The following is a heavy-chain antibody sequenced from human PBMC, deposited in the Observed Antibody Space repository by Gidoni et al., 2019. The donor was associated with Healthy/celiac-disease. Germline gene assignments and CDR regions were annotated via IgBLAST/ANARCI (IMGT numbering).Heavy chain of an antibody. D-gene: IGHD5-12*01. V-gene: IGHV6-1*01. J-gene: IGHJ4*02. CDR3: ARDRILPSGSGYDLYYFDY. Sequence: QVHLPQSGPAQVQPSQTLSLICAISGASGPSNCAAWNGIRQAPSRGLEWLGRTYYRSKWYNDYAVSVKSRITINPDTSKNQFSLQLNSVTPEDTAVYYCARDRILPSGSGYDLYYFDYWGQGTLVTVSS. CDR2: TYYRSKWYN. CDR1: GASGPSNCAA.